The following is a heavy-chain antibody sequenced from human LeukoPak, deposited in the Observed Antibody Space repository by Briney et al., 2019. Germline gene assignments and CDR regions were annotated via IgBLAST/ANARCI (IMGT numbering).Heavy chain of an antibody. V-gene: IGHV4-59*01. J-gene: IGHJ4*02. Sequence: KPSETLSLTCTVSGGSISSYYWSWIRQPPGKGLEWIGYIYYSGSANYNPSLKSRVTISVDTSKNQFSLKLSSVTAADTAVYYCARVEWGFGGSGRWGYYFGYWGQGTLVTVSS. CDR2: IYYSGSA. D-gene: IGHD3-10*01. CDR1: GGSISSYY. CDR3: ARVEWGFGGSGRWGYYFGY.